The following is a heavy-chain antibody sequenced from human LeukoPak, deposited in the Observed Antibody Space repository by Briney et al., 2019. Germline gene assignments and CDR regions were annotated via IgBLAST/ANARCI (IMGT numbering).Heavy chain of an antibody. V-gene: IGHV3-66*01. CDR1: GINGPSSH. CDR2: VYSDGTT. CDR3: ARGGTQQLALDN. Sequence: GSLRIFLAASGINGPSSHMKWVRQAPGKGVEWVSIVYSDGTTYYADSVKGRFTISRDNSKNTLYLQMNSLRAEDTAVYYCARGGTQQLALDNWGQGTLVTVSS. D-gene: IGHD6-13*01. J-gene: IGHJ4*02.